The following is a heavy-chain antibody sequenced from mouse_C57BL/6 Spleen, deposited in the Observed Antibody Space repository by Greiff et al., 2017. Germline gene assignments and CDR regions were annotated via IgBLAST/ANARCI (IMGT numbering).Heavy chain of an antibody. CDR1: GFTFSSYG. J-gene: IGHJ2*01. CDR3: ARRGTSFDY. D-gene: IGHD4-1*01. V-gene: IGHV5-6*02. CDR2: ISSGGSYT. Sequence: EVKLMESGGDLVKPGGSLKLSCAASGFTFSSYGMSWVRQTPDKRLEWVATISSGGSYTYYPDSVKGRFTISRDNAKNTLYLQMSSLKSADTAMYYCARRGTSFDYWGQGTTLTVSS.